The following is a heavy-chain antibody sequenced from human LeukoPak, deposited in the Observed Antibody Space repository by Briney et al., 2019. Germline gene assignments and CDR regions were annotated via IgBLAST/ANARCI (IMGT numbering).Heavy chain of an antibody. CDR2: IYYSGST. CDR1: GGSISSSSYY. D-gene: IGHD3-3*01. Sequence: PSETLSLTCTVSGGSISSSSYYWGWIRQPPGKGLEWIGSIYYSGSTYYNPSLKSRVTISVDTSKNQFSLKLSSVTAADTAVYYCARVRTYYDFWSGYFFDYWGQGTLVTVSS. J-gene: IGHJ4*02. CDR3: ARVRTYYDFWSGYFFDY. V-gene: IGHV4-39*07.